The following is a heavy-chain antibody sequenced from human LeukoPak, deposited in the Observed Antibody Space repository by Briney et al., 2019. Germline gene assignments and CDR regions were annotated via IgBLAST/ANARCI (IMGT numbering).Heavy chain of an antibody. D-gene: IGHD6-19*01. Sequence: ASVKVSCKASGYTFTSYYMHWVRQAPGQGLEWMGIINPSGGSTSYAQKFQGNVTMTRDTSISTAYMELSRLRSDDTAVYYCARAASGWSDSLFDYWGQGTLVTVSS. V-gene: IGHV1-46*01. CDR3: ARAASGWSDSLFDY. CDR2: INPSGGST. J-gene: IGHJ4*02. CDR1: GYTFTSYY.